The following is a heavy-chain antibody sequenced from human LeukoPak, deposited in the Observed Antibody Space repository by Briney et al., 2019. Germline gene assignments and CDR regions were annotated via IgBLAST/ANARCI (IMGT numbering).Heavy chain of an antibody. CDR2: INPNSGGT. CDR1: GYTFAGYY. Sequence: ASVKVSCKASGYTFAGYYMHWVRQAPGQGLEWMGWINPNSGGTNYAQKFQGRVTMTRDTSISTAYMELSSLRSDDSAVYYCARGVTGAYYYYYMDVWGKGTTVTVSS. J-gene: IGHJ6*03. D-gene: IGHD2-21*02. V-gene: IGHV1-2*02. CDR3: ARGVTGAYYYYYMDV.